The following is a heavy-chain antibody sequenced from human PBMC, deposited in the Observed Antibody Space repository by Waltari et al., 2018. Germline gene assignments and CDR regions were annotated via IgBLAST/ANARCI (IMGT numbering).Heavy chain of an antibody. D-gene: IGHD3-16*01. V-gene: IGHV3-64D*08. CDR3: VKDGPGAGWGDYDY. CDR2: FSNKGDSA. J-gene: IGHJ4*02. CDR1: GFTFSSFS. Sequence: EVQLVESGGGLVQPGGSLRLSCSASGFTFSSFSMHWVRQAPGKGLEYVSAFSNKGDSAYYADSVKGRFTISRDNSKNTLYLQMTSLKAEDTAVYYCVKDGPGAGWGDYDYWGQGTLVTVSS.